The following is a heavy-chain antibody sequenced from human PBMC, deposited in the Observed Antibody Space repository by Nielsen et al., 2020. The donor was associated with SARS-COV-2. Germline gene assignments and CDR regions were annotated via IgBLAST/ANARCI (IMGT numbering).Heavy chain of an antibody. Sequence: GGSLRLSCAASGFIFTSHGMHWVRQAPGKGLEWVAVVSHDGNNRQYGDSVKGRFTISRDNFKNTVSLEMNSRRAQDTAVYYCARDLSRDLTNVDYWGQGTLVTVSS. CDR3: ARDLSRDLTNVDY. CDR2: VSHDGNNR. D-gene: IGHD1/OR15-1a*01. J-gene: IGHJ4*02. V-gene: IGHV3-30*03. CDR1: GFIFTSHG.